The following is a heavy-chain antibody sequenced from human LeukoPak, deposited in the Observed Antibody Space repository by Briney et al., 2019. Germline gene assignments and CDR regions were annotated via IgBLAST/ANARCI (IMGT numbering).Heavy chain of an antibody. V-gene: IGHV3-74*01. CDR3: ARETAGGNAH. D-gene: IGHD6-13*01. CDR1: GFTFSSYW. Sequence: GGSLRLSCAASGFTFSSYWMHWVGQAPGKGLVWVSRINGDGSTKSYADSVRGRFTISRDNAANTLYLQMNSLRAEDSAVYHCARETAGGNAHWGQGTLVTVSS. CDR2: INGDGSTK. J-gene: IGHJ4*02.